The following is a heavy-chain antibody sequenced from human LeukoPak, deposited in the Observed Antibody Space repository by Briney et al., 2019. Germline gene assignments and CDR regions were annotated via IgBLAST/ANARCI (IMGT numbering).Heavy chain of an antibody. Sequence: GSLRLSCEASGFNFSPYGMNWVRQAPGKGLEWVSYISGSTRIIYYGDSVKGRFTIARDNARKTLYLQMNSLRAEDTAVYFCARDSDYVWGTFDGLDVWGLGTTVTVSS. D-gene: IGHD3-16*01. CDR2: ISGSTRII. CDR1: GFNFSPYG. V-gene: IGHV3-48*01. CDR3: ARDSDYVWGTFDGLDV. J-gene: IGHJ6*02.